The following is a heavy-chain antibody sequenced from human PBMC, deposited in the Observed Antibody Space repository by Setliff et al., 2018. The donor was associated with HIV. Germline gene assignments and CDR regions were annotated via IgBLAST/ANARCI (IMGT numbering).Heavy chain of an antibody. V-gene: IGHV1-69*05. CDR1: GGIFSSYA. D-gene: IGHD6-13*01. Sequence: SVKVSCKASGGIFSSYAFSWVRQAPGQGLEWMGGITPLFGSTDYAQKFQGRLTITTDESTSTAYMELSSLRSEDTTVYYCARAQQKLVQFYYYMDVWGKGTTVTVSS. CDR2: ITPLFGST. CDR3: ARAQQKLVQFYYYMDV. J-gene: IGHJ6*03.